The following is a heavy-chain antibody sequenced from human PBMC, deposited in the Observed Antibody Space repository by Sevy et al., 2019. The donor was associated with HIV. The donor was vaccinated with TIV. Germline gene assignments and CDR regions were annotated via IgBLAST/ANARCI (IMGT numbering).Heavy chain of an antibody. J-gene: IGHJ4*02. CDR2: IWYDGSSQ. D-gene: IGHD6-13*01. CDR1: GFIFSTYG. Sequence: GGSLRLSCAASGFIFSTYGMHWVRQAPGKGLEGVALIWYDGSSQYYADSVQGRFTNSRDNSKNTLDLQMNSLRAEDTAVYYCVSGASIAAAGNFAYWGQGTLVTVSS. V-gene: IGHV3-33*08. CDR3: VSGASIAAAGNFAY.